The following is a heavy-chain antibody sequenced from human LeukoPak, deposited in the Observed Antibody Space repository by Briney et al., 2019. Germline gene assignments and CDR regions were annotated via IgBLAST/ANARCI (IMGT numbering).Heavy chain of an antibody. J-gene: IGHJ4*02. CDR3: ARENPPAVVGATTGYDY. Sequence: ASVKVSCKASGYTFTSYYMHWVRQAPGQGLEWMGIINPSGGSTSYAQKFQGRVTMTRDMSTSTVYMELSSLRSEDTAVYYCARENPPAVVGATTGYDYWGQGTLVTVSS. V-gene: IGHV1-46*01. CDR2: INPSGGST. CDR1: GYTFTSYY. D-gene: IGHD1-26*01.